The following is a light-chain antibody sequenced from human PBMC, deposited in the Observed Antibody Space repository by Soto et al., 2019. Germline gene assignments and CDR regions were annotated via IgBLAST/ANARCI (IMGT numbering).Light chain of an antibody. J-gene: IGKJ5*01. CDR3: QQRSNGIT. CDR1: QSLSSN. Sequence: VLTQSPATLSVSPGERAAVSCRASQSLSSNLAWYQQKPGQAPRLLIIGASDRVTGIPARFSGSGSGTDFTLTISSLEPEDFAVYYCQQRSNGITFGQGTRLEIK. V-gene: IGKV3-11*01. CDR2: GAS.